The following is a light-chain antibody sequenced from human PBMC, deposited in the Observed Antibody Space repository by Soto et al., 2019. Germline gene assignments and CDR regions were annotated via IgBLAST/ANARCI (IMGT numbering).Light chain of an antibody. CDR3: QQPYSYPCT. CDR1: QGVSNS. CDR2: AAS. V-gene: IGKV1-9*01. Sequence: DIQLTQSPSFLSSSVGDRVTITCRASQGVSNSLAWYQQKPGKAPKLLIYAASTLQSGVPSRFSGSGSGTEFTLTIISLQPEDFATYYCQQPYSYPCTFGQGTKLEIK. J-gene: IGKJ2*02.